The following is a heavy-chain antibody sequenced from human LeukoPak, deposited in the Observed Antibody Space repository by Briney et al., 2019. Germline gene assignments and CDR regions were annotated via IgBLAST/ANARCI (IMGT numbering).Heavy chain of an antibody. D-gene: IGHD6-13*01. CDR3: AGGISATGGG. CDR1: GFTFSTYW. CDR2: INSDGSIT. Sequence: HSGGSLRLSCAASGFTFSTYWMHWVRHVPGKGLVWVSRINSDGSITTYADSVKGRFTISRDNAKNTLYLQMNSLRVEDTAVYYCAGGISATGGGWGQGTMVTVSS. J-gene: IGHJ3*01. V-gene: IGHV3-74*01.